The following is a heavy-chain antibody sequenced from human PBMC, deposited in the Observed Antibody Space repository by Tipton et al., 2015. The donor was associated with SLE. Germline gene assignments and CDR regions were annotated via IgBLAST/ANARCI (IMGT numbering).Heavy chain of an antibody. V-gene: IGHV3-48*03. CDR1: GFTFSSYE. D-gene: IGHD3-10*01. Sequence: SLRLSCAASGFTFSSYEMNWVRQAPGKGLEWVSYISSSGSTIYYADSVKGRFTISRDNAKNSLYLQMNSLRAEDTAVYYRAREGRLGVDAFDIWGQGTMVTVSS. CDR3: AREGRLGVDAFDI. J-gene: IGHJ3*02. CDR2: ISSSGSTI.